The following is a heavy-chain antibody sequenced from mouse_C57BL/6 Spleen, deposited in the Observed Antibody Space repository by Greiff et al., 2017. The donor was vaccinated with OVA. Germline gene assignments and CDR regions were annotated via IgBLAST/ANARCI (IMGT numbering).Heavy chain of an antibody. J-gene: IGHJ2*01. Sequence: VQLQQPGAELVKPGASVKMSCKASGYTFTSYWITWVKQRPGQGLEWIGDIYPGSGSTNYNEKFKSKATLTVDTSSSTAYMQLSSLTSEDSAVYYCARRSYGSSYGFDYWGQGTTLTVSS. CDR1: GYTFTSYW. V-gene: IGHV1-55*01. D-gene: IGHD1-1*01. CDR2: IYPGSGST. CDR3: ARRSYGSSYGFDY.